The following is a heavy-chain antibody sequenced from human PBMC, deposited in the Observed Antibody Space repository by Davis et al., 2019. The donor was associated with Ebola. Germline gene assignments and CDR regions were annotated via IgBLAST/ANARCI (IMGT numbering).Heavy chain of an antibody. CDR3: AKVVTLHFDY. V-gene: IGHV3-23*01. Sequence: PGGSLRLSCADSAITFSSYAMTWVRQAPGKGLEWVSAISGSGGSTYYADSVKGRFTTSRDNSKNTLYLQMNSLRAEDTAVYYCAKVVTLHFDYWGQGTLVTVSS. J-gene: IGHJ4*02. CDR1: AITFSSYA. CDR2: ISGSGGST. D-gene: IGHD3-16*01.